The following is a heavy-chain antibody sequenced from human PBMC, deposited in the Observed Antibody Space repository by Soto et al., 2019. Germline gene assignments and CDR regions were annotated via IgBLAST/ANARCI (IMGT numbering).Heavy chain of an antibody. Sequence: SETLSLTCAVSGGSISSGGYSWSWIRQPPGKGLEWIGYIYHSGSTYYNPSLKSRVTISVDRSKNQFSLKLSSMTAADTAVYYCARGSYFYYYGMDVWGQGTTVTVSS. V-gene: IGHV4-30-2*01. CDR2: IYHSGST. J-gene: IGHJ6*02. CDR1: GGSISSGGYS. CDR3: ARGSYFYYYGMDV.